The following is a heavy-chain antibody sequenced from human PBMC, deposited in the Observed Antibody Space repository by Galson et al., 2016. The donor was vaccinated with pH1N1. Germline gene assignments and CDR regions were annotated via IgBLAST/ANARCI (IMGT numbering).Heavy chain of an antibody. CDR2: IDWDDDK. Sequence: PALVKPTQTLTLTCTFSGFSLSTSGMCVSWIRQPPGKALEWLALIDWDDDKYYSTSLKTRLTISKDTSRNQVVPTMTNMDPVDTAAYYCARMVYGDNLKNFDYWGQGTLVTVSS. D-gene: IGHD4-23*01. CDR1: GFSLSTSGMC. CDR3: ARMVYGDNLKNFDY. V-gene: IGHV2-70*01. J-gene: IGHJ4*02.